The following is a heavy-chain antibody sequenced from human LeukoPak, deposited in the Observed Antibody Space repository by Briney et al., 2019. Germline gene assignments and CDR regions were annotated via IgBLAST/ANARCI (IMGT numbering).Heavy chain of an antibody. D-gene: IGHD1-26*01. V-gene: IGHV6-1*01. CDR1: GDSVSSNSAA. CDR2: TYYRSKWYY. Sequence: SQTLSLTCAISGDSVSSNSAAWNWIRQFPSRGLEWLGRTYYRSKWYYHYAVSMKSRITVNPDTSKNQFSLQLNSVTPEDTAVYYCARTRDLGPDYWGQGTLVTVSS. J-gene: IGHJ4*02. CDR3: ARTRDLGPDY.